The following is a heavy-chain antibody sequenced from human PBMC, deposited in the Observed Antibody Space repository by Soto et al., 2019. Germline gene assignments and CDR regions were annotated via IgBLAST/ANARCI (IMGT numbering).Heavy chain of an antibody. Sequence: GASLKISCKGSGYSFTSYWIGWVRQMPGKGLEWMGIIYPGDSDTGYSPSFQGQVTISADKSISTAYLQWSSLKASDTAMYYCACSIAAAPDAFDICGQGTMVTVSS. V-gene: IGHV5-51*01. D-gene: IGHD6-13*01. CDR1: GYSFTSYW. CDR3: ACSIAAAPDAFDI. CDR2: IYPGDSDT. J-gene: IGHJ3*02.